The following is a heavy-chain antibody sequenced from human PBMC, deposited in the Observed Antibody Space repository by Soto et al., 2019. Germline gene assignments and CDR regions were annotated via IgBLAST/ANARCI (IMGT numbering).Heavy chain of an antibody. CDR2: IIPIVGTA. Sequence: SVKVSCKASGGTFSSYAISWVRQAPGQGLEWMGGIIPIVGTANYAQKFQGRVTITADESTSTAYMELSSLRSEDTAVYYCARVSNHADAFDIWGQGTMVTVS. CDR3: ARVSNHADAFDI. CDR1: GGTFSSYA. D-gene: IGHD7-27*01. V-gene: IGHV1-69*13. J-gene: IGHJ3*02.